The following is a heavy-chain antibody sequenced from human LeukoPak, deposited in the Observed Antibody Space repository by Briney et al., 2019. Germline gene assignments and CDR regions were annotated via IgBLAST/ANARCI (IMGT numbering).Heavy chain of an antibody. V-gene: IGHV4-4*07. CDR1: GGSISSYY. D-gene: IGHD2-2*01. Sequence: PSETLSLTCTVSGGSISSYYWSWIRQPAGKGLEWIGRIYTSGSTNYNPSLKSRVTMSVDTSKNQFSLKLSSVTAADTAVYYCARARVVPAALYYYYYYMDVWGKGTTVTVSS. J-gene: IGHJ6*03. CDR3: ARARVVPAALYYYYYYMDV. CDR2: IYTSGST.